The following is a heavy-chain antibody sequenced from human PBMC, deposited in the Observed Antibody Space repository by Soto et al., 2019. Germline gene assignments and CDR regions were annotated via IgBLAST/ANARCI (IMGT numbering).Heavy chain of an antibody. V-gene: IGHV4-59*01. CDR3: ARVIGVAVANRYYYYGMDV. J-gene: IGHJ6*02. CDR1: GGSISPYY. D-gene: IGHD6-19*01. Sequence: SETLSLTCTVSGGSISPYYWSWIRQPPGKGLEWIGYIYYSGSTNYNPSLKSRVTISVDTSKNQFSLKLSSVTAADKAVYYCARVIGVAVANRYYYYGMDVGGQGTTDPVSS. CDR2: IYYSGST.